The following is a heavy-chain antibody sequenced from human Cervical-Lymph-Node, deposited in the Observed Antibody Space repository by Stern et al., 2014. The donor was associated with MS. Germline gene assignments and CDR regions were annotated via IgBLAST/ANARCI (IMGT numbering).Heavy chain of an antibody. CDR3: AREVYYYDSSGLDY. D-gene: IGHD3-22*01. Sequence: EVQLVESGGGPVKPGGSLRLSCAASGFTFSSYSMHWVRQAPGKGLEWVSSISTSSSYICNADSVKGRFTISRDNAKNSLYLQMNSLRAEDTAVYYCAREVYYYDSSGLDYWGQGTLVTVSS. CDR2: ISTSSSYI. CDR1: GFTFSSYS. J-gene: IGHJ4*02. V-gene: IGHV3-21*01.